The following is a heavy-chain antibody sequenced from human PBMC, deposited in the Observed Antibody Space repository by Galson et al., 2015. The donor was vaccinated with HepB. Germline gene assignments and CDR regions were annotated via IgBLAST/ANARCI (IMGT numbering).Heavy chain of an antibody. Sequence: SVQVSCKASGGTFSSYAISWVRQAPGQGLEWMGGIIPIFGTANYAQKFQGRVTITADESTSTAYMELSSLRSEDTAVYYCARHLHREYYFDYWGQGTLVTVSS. CDR2: IIPIFGTA. CDR1: GGTFSSYA. D-gene: IGHD4-11*01. CDR3: ARHLHREYYFDY. V-gene: IGHV1-69*13. J-gene: IGHJ4*02.